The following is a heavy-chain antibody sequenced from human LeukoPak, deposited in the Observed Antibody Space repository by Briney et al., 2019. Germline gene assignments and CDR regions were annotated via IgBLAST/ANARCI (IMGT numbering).Heavy chain of an antibody. D-gene: IGHD2-2*01. J-gene: IGHJ5*02. CDR2: IIPIFGTA. V-gene: IGHV1-69*05. CDR3: ARGALGDIVVVPAAITHWFDP. CDR1: GGTFSSYA. Sequence: SVKVSCKASGGTFSSYAISWVRQAPGQGLEWMGGIIPIFGTANYAQKFQGRVTITTDESTSTAYMELSSLRSEDTAVYYCARGALGDIVVVPAAITHWFDPWGQGTLVTVSS.